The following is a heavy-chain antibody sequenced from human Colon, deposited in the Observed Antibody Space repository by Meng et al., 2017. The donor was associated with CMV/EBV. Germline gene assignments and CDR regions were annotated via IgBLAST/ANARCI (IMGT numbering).Heavy chain of an antibody. Sequence: VQLQESGPGLAKPSEPLSLPCTVSGGYLNDFYWNWIRQPVGKGLEWIGRIFPTGSAYYNSSLNSRVTMSVDTSKNQFSLKLTSVTAADTAVYYCARDSDGSGTFSYWFDPWGQGTLVTASS. J-gene: IGHJ5*02. CDR1: GGYLNDFY. CDR2: IFPTGSA. D-gene: IGHD3-10*01. V-gene: IGHV4-4*07. CDR3: ARDSDGSGTFSYWFDP.